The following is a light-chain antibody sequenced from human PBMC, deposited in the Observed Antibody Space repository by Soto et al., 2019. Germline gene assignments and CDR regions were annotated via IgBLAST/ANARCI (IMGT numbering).Light chain of an antibody. J-gene: IGKJ1*01. Sequence: EIVLTQSPGTLSLSPGERATLSCRASQSVSSSYLAWYQQKPGQAPRLLIYGASSRATGIPVRFSDSGSGTDFNLTISRLEPEDFAVYYCQQDGSSPPTFGQGTKVEIK. CDR3: QQDGSSPPT. CDR2: GAS. CDR1: QSVSSSY. V-gene: IGKV3-20*01.